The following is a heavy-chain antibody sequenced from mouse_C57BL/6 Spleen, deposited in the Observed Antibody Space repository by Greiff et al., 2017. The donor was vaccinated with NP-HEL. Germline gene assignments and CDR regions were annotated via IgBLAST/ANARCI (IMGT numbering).Heavy chain of an antibody. CDR2: INPSTGGT. V-gene: IGHV1-42*01. CDR1: GYSFTGYY. CDR3: ARGDYYGSSLWYFDV. D-gene: IGHD1-1*01. J-gene: IGHJ1*03. Sequence: VQLQQSGPELVKPGASVKISCKASGYSFTGYYMNWVKQSPEKSLEWIGEINPSTGGTTYNQQFKAKATLPVDNSSSTDYMQLKSLTSEDSAVYDCARGDYYGSSLWYFDVWGTGTTVTVSS.